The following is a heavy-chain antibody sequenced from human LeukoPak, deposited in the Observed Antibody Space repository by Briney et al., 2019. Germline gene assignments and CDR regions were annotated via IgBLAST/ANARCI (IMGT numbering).Heavy chain of an antibody. V-gene: IGHV4-30-4*08. CDR2: IYYSGSP. Sequence: PSETLSLTCTVSGGSISSGGDYWSWIRQPPGKGLEWIGHIYYSGSPYYNPSLKSRVTISVDTSENQLSLKLSSVTAADTAVYYCARPGWGSGANYYYMDVWGKGTTVTVSS. CDR3: ARPGWGSGANYYYMDV. J-gene: IGHJ6*03. D-gene: IGHD3-16*01. CDR1: GGSISSGGDY.